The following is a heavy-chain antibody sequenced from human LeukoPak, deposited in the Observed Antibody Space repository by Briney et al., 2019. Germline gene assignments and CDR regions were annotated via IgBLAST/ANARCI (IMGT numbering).Heavy chain of an antibody. CDR1: GYSISSGYY. CDR2: IYHSGST. CDR3: ARSNRPEYYYYYYYMDV. Sequence: SETLSLTCTVSGYSISSGYYWGWIRQPPGKGLEWIGSIYHSGSTYYNPSLKSRVTISVDTSKNRFSLKLSSVTAADTAVYYCARSNRPEYYYYYYYMDVWGKGTTVTVSS. J-gene: IGHJ6*03. V-gene: IGHV4-38-2*02.